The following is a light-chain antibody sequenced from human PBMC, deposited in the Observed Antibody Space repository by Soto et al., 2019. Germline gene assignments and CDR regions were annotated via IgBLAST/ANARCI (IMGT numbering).Light chain of an antibody. CDR2: DVS. Sequence: QSVLTQPASVSGSPGQSITISCTGTSSDVGAYNYVSWYQQHPGKAPKLMIYDVSNRPSGVSNRFSGSKSGNTASLTISGLQPEDEADYYYSSYTSYNTLVLFGGGTKLTVL. CDR3: SSYTSYNTLVL. CDR1: SSDVGAYNY. J-gene: IGLJ2*01. V-gene: IGLV2-14*01.